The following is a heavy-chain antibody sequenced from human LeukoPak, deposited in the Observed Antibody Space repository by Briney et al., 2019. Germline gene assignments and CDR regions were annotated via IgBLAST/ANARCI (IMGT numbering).Heavy chain of an antibody. D-gene: IGHD3-9*01. J-gene: IGHJ4*02. CDR3: ARGLDILTGSGFDY. Sequence: PGGSLRLSCAASGFTFTTYWMTWVRQAPGKGLEWVANINQDGSEKYFVDSVKGRFTISRDNAKNSLYLQMNSLRAEDTAVYYCARGLDILTGSGFDYWGQGTLVTVSS. CDR1: GFTFTTYW. V-gene: IGHV3-7*03. CDR2: INQDGSEK.